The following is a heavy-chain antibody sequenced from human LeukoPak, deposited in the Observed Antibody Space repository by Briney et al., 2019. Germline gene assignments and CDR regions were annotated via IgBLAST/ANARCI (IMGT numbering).Heavy chain of an antibody. CDR3: AKNGLVPELYDY. V-gene: IGHV3-23*01. D-gene: IGHD1-26*01. Sequence: GSLRLSCAASGFTFSSYAMSWVRQAPGKGLEWVSAISGSGGSTYYADSVKGRFTISRDNSKNTLYLQMNSLRAEDTAVYYCAKNGLVPELYDYWGQGTLVTVSS. J-gene: IGHJ4*02. CDR1: GFTFSSYA. CDR2: ISGSGGST.